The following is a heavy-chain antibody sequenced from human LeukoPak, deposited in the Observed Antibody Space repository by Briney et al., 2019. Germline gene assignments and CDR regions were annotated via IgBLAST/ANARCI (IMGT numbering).Heavy chain of an antibody. J-gene: IGHJ4*02. V-gene: IGHV1-18*01. CDR2: ISAYNGNT. CDR1: GYTFTSYG. D-gene: IGHD6-19*01. CDR3: ARDLGIAVAGTADY. Sequence: ASVKVSCKASGYTFTSYGISWERQAPGQGLEWMGWISAYNGNTNYAQKLQGRVTMTTDTSTSTAYMELRSLRSDDTAVYYCARDLGIAVAGTADYWGQGTLVTVSS.